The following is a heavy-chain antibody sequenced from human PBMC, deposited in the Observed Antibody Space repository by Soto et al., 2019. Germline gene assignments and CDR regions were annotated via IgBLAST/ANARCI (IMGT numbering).Heavy chain of an antibody. J-gene: IGHJ5*02. D-gene: IGHD2-21*01. CDR2: IKSITDGGAT. V-gene: IGHV3-15*07. Sequence: GGSLRLSCAASGFTFSNAWMNWVRQAPGKGLEWVGRIKSITDGGATDYAAPVKGRFTISRDNSRNTLSLQMNSLNAEDTAVYFCFASFYSSGGDYYQPWGQGTLVTVSS. CDR3: FASFYSSGGDYYQP. CDR1: GFTFSNAW.